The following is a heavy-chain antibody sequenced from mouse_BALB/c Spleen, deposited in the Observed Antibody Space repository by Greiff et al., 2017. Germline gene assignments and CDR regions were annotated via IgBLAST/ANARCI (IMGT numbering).Heavy chain of an antibody. CDR2: ISSGGSYT. J-gene: IGHJ2*01. D-gene: IGHD4-1*01. CDR3: ARWEGSCFDY. CDR1: GFTFSSFG. Sequence: EVMLVESGGGLVQPGGSRKLSCAASGFTFSSFGMHWVRQAPEKRLEWVANISSGGSYTYYPDSVKGRFTISRDNAKNTLYLQMSSLRSEDTAMYYCARWEGSCFDYWGQGTTLTVSA. V-gene: IGHV5-9-1*01.